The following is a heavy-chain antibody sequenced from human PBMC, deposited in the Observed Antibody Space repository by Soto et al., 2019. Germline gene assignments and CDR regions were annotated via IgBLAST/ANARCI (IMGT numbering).Heavy chain of an antibody. D-gene: IGHD1-26*01. J-gene: IGHJ4*02. CDR3: AQGRAEWAYFDY. V-gene: IGHV2-5*02. CDR2: IYWDDDK. Sequence: QITLRESGPTLVRPTQTLTLTCTFSGFSLNTDEVSVSWIRQPPGKAPEWLALIYWDDDKRYKSSLKNRVTITKDPAKNQVLLPMSNTSPVDTAIYYCAQGRAEWAYFDYWGQGTPVTVSS. CDR1: GFSLNTDEVS.